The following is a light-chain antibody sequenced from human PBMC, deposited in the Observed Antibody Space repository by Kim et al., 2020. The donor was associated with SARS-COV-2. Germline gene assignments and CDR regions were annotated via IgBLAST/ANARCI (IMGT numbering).Light chain of an antibody. Sequence: SYELTQPLSVSVALGQTARITCGGNNIVTKNVHWYQQKPGQAPVLVMYRHTNRPSGIPERFSGSNSGNTATLTISRAQAGDEADYYCQVWDSSTWVFGGGTQLTVL. CDR3: QVWDSSTWV. CDR1: NIVTKN. V-gene: IGLV3-9*01. CDR2: RHT. J-gene: IGLJ3*02.